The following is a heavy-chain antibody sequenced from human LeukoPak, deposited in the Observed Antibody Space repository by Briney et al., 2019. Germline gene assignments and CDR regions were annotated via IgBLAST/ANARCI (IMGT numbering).Heavy chain of an antibody. CDR1: GFTFSNAR. D-gene: IGHD6-19*01. CDR3: TTDESSGWALDY. Sequence: GGSLRLSCAASGFTFSNARMSWVRQAPGKGLEWVGRIKSKTDGGTTDYAAPVKGRFTVSRDDSKNTLYLQMNSLKTEDTAVYYCTTDESSGWALDYWGQGTLVTVSS. J-gene: IGHJ4*02. CDR2: IKSKTDGGTT. V-gene: IGHV3-15*01.